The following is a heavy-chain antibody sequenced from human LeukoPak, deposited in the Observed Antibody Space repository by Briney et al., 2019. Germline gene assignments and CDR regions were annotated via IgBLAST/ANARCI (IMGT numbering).Heavy chain of an antibody. CDR2: IKSKTDGGTT. D-gene: IGHD3-10*01. V-gene: IGHV3-15*01. J-gene: IGHJ5*02. CDR3: TTEAGSGSYIWFDP. Sequence: PGGSLRLSCAASGFTFSSYWMTWVRQAPGKGLEWVGRIKSKTDGGTTDYAAPVKGRFTISRDDSKNTLYLQMNSLKTEDTAVYYCTTEAGSGSYIWFDPWGQGTLVTVSS. CDR1: GFTFSSYW.